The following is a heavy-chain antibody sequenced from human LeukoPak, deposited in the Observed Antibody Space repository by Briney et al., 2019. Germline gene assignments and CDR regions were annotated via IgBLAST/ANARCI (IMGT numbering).Heavy chain of an antibody. CDR1: GFTFSDYY. Sequence: GGSLRLSCAASGFTFSDYYMSWIRQAPGKGLEWVSYISSNSGYTNYADSVKGRFTISRDNAKNSLYLQMNSLRAEDTAVYYCARGEVVRYYFDYWGQGALVTVSS. D-gene: IGHD3-22*01. J-gene: IGHJ4*02. CDR2: ISSNSGYT. CDR3: ARGEVVRYYFDY. V-gene: IGHV3-11*05.